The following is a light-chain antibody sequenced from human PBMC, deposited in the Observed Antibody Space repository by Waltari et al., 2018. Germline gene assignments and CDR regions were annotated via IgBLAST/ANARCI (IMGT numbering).Light chain of an antibody. J-gene: IGKJ1*01. CDR1: QNLRST. V-gene: IGKV3D-15*01. CDR2: GTS. Sequence: EIVLTQSPATLSQSPGESATLACRASQNLRSTFAWFQQKPRQPPRLLIYGTSTRAAGIPARCSGSGCGNDFSLTSSSLQPEDFATYYCQQYDYWPWTFGQGTRVE. CDR3: QQYDYWPWT.